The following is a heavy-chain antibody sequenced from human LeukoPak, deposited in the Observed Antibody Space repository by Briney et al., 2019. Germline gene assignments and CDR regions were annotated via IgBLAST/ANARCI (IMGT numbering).Heavy chain of an antibody. J-gene: IGHJ4*02. V-gene: IGHV4-4*02. CDR2: MYHSGNT. D-gene: IGHD6-6*01. CDR1: GGSISSNNW. CDR3: ARDVGARLPGY. Sequence: PSETLSLTCAVSGGSISSNNWWSWVRQPPGKGLEWIGEMYHSGNTNYNPSLKSRVSISVDKSKNQFSLKLSSVTAADTAMYYCARDVGARLPGYWGQGTLVTVSS.